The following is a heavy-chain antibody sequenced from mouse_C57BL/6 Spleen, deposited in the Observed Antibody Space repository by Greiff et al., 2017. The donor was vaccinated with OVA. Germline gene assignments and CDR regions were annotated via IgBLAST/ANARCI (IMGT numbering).Heavy chain of an antibody. CDR2: ISSGGDYI. CDR1: GFTFSSYA. J-gene: IGHJ3*01. CDR3: TRAGYGNYGFAY. D-gene: IGHD2-1*01. Sequence: EVQLVESGEGLVKPGGSLKLSCAASGFTFSSYAMSWVRQTPEKRLEWVAYISSGGDYIYYADTVKGRFTISRDNARNTLYLQMSSLKSEDTAMYYCTRAGYGNYGFAYWGQGTLVTVSA. V-gene: IGHV5-9-1*02.